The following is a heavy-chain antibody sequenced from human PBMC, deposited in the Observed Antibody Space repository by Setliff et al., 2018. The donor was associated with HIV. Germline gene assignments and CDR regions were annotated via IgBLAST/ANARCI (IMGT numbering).Heavy chain of an antibody. J-gene: IGHJ4*02. CDR2: IYPGDSDS. D-gene: IGHD6-25*01. CDR1: GYSFVDFW. Sequence: PGESLKISCHLSGYSFVDFWIGWVRQMPGKGLEWVGFIYPGDSDSRYSPSFRGQVTISADESTTTAYLDWASLKASDTAMYYCVRYIGAAAGYIDHWGQGTLVTVS. CDR3: VRYIGAAAGYIDH. V-gene: IGHV5-51*01.